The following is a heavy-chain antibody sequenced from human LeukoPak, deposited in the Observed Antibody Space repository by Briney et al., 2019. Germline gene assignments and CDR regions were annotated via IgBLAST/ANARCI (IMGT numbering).Heavy chain of an antibody. Sequence: GASVKVSCKASGYTFTGYYMHWVRQAPGQGLEWMGWISAYNGRTNYAQKVQGRVTMTTDTSTSTAYMELRSLRSDDTAVYYCARATGDVNGWFDPWGQGTLVTVSS. V-gene: IGHV1-18*04. CDR2: ISAYNGRT. CDR1: GYTFTGYY. J-gene: IGHJ5*02. CDR3: ARATGDVNGWFDP. D-gene: IGHD7-27*01.